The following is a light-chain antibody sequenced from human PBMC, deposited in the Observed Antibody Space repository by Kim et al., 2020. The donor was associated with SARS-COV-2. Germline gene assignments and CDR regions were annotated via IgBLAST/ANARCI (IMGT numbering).Light chain of an antibody. CDR2: LNSDGSH. CDR3: QTWGTGIHVV. CDR1: SGHSSYA. Sequence: QPMLTQSPSASASLGASVKLTCTLSSGHSSYAIAWHQQQPEKGPRYLMKLNSDGSHSKGDGIPDRFSGSSSGAERYLTISSLQSEDEADYYCQTWGTGIHVVFGGGTQPTVL. V-gene: IGLV4-69*01. J-gene: IGLJ2*01.